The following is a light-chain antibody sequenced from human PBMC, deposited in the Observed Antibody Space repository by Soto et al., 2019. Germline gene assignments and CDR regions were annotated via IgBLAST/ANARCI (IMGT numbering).Light chain of an antibody. CDR3: QQYFNTPWT. CDR2: WAS. CDR1: QSLFYSSNNKDY. V-gene: IGKV4-1*01. J-gene: IGKJ1*01. Sequence: DIVMTQSPDSLAVSLGERATINCKSSQSLFYSSNNKDYLXXYXQXPXQPPRLLIYWASTRESGVPERFSGSGSGTDFTLTVSSLQAEDVAVYYCQQYFNTPWTFGQGTKVEIK.